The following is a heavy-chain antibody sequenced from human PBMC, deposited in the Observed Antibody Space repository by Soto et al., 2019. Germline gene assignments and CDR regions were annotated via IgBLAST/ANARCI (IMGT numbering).Heavy chain of an antibody. CDR2: IGPESGAT. Sequence: SXKVSFKTSGYTXTGHYIHLVRQAPQQGPEWMGEIGPESGATRYAEKFRGRVTMTMDTSITTVYMELRNLSPDDTAVYYCGRGRSGQIVIFYWGQGTPGTVSS. CDR1: GYTXTGHY. J-gene: IGHJ4*02. CDR3: GRGRSGQIVIFY. D-gene: IGHD1-26*01. V-gene: IGHV1-2*02.